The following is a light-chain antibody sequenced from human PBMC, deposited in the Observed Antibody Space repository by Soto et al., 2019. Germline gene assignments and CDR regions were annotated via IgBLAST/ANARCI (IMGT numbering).Light chain of an antibody. CDR3: QHYHSYSEA. V-gene: IGKV1-5*03. Sequence: DIDVYQTPSTVSGSVGDRVTITCGASQTISSWLAWYQQKPGKAPKLLIYKASTLKSGVPSRFSGSGSGTDFTLTITSLQPDDIATYYCQHYHSYSEAFGQGTKVDIK. CDR2: KAS. J-gene: IGKJ1*01. CDR1: QTISSW.